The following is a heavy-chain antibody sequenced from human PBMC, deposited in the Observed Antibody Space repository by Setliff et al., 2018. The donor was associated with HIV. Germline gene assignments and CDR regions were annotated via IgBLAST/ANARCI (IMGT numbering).Heavy chain of an antibody. CDR1: GASSIYF. CDR3: ARGFRAEYYYYFYMDV. V-gene: IGHV4-39*07. Sequence: PSETLSLTCTVSGASSIYFWGWIRQPPGKGLEWIGSVYYSGDTFYNTSLKTRITISVDTSKNHLSLKVSSLTAADTAVYYCARGFRAEYYYYFYMDVWGKGATVTVSS. J-gene: IGHJ6*03. CDR2: VYYSGDT.